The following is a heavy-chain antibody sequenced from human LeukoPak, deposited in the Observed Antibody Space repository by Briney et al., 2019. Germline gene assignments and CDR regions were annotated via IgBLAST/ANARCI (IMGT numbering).Heavy chain of an antibody. CDR3: ARDEPGIAAAAGYYYMDV. J-gene: IGHJ6*03. CDR2: IIPIFGTA. D-gene: IGHD6-13*01. V-gene: IGHV1-69*05. CDR1: GGTFSSYA. Sequence: SVKVSCKASGGTFSSYAISWVRQAPGQGLEWMGRIIPIFGTANYAQEFQGRVTITTDESTSTAYMELSSLRSEDTAVYYCARDEPGIAAAAGYYYMDVWGKGTTVTVSS.